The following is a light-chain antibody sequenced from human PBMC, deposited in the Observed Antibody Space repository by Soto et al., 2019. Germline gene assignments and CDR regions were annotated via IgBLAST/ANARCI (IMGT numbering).Light chain of an antibody. Sequence: VVTQSPATLSGCPWERISLSFRASHSVSSNLVWYHQKPGQAPRLLIYDASTRATGIPARYSGSGSGTEFNFTISSLQSEDFAVYFCQQYNKWPRTFGQGTKVDIK. V-gene: IGKV3-15*01. CDR1: HSVSSN. CDR2: DAS. J-gene: IGKJ1*01. CDR3: QQYNKWPRT.